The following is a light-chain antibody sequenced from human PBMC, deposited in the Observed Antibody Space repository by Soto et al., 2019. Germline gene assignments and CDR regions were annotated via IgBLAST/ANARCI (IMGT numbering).Light chain of an antibody. Sequence: QSALTQPASVSGSPGQSITISCTVSSTDVGGYNYVSWYQQHPGKAPKVMIYEVSNRPSGVSNRFSGSKSGNTASVTISGLQAEDEADYYCSSYTSSSTYVFGTGTKVTVL. CDR1: STDVGGYNY. V-gene: IGLV2-14*01. CDR2: EVS. J-gene: IGLJ1*01. CDR3: SSYTSSSTYV.